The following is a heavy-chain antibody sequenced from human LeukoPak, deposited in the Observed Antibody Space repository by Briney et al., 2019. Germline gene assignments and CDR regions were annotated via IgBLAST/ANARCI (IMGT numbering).Heavy chain of an antibody. CDR3: ARDKEVAVAGQYYFDY. Sequence: PGRSLRLSCAASGFTFSSYGMHWVRQAPGKGLEWVAVIWYDGSNKYYADSVKGRFTISRDNSKNTLYLQMNSLRAEDTAVNYCARDKEVAVAGQYYFDYWGQGTLVTVSS. CDR1: GFTFSSYG. CDR2: IWYDGSNK. D-gene: IGHD6-19*01. J-gene: IGHJ4*02. V-gene: IGHV3-33*01.